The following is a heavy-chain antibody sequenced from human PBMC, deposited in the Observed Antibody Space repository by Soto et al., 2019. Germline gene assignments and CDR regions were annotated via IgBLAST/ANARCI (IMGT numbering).Heavy chain of an antibody. D-gene: IGHD1-1*01. CDR3: VRDRNWQLDDC. V-gene: IGHV3-74*01. CDR2: INGDGSST. J-gene: IGHJ4*02. Sequence: QSVGSLRLSCAASGFAFNTYWMHWVRQAPGKGLVWVSRINGDGSSTNYADSVKGRFTISRDNAKDTLYLQMNSLRGEDTAVYYCVRDRNWQLDDCWGQGTLVTVSS. CDR1: GFAFNTYW.